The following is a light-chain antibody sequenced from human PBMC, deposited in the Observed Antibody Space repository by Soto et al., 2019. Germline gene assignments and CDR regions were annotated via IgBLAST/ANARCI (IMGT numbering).Light chain of an antibody. CDR1: SSNIGSTYD. CDR2: GNT. V-gene: IGLV1-40*01. Sequence: QSVLTQPPSVSGAPGQRVTISCTGSSSNIGSTYDVQWYQQLPGTAPKLLIHGNTDRPSGVPDRFSGSKSGTSASLAITGLQADDEADYYCQSYDDSLSVHYVFGTGTKLTFL. J-gene: IGLJ1*01. CDR3: QSYDDSLSVHYV.